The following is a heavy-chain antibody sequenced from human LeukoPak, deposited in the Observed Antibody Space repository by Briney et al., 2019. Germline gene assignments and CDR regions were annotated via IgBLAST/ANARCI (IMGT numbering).Heavy chain of an antibody. CDR3: ARQPTYYYDSSGYYYYFDY. J-gene: IGHJ4*02. V-gene: IGHV3-7*01. D-gene: IGHD3-22*01. CDR1: GFTFGDYV. Sequence: GGSLRLSCTASGFTFGDYVMSWVRQAPGKGLEWVANIKQDGSEKYYVDSVKGRFTISRDNAKNSLYLQMNSLRAEDTAVYYCARQPTYYYDSSGYYYYFDYWGQGTLVTVSS. CDR2: IKQDGSEK.